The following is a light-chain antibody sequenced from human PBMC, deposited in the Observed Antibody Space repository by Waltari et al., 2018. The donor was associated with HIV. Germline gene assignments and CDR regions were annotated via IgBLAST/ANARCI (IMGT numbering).Light chain of an antibody. Sequence: SYALIQPLSVSAALGQTAAITCAGSDIDTHSVHWYRQRPGQAPEVVTYDDNERPSGFSERFSGSNSGTTATLAISRVEAGDEADYYCQVWISSNDVVFGGGTKLTVL. V-gene: IGLV3-21*01. CDR3: QVWISSNDVV. J-gene: IGLJ2*01. CDR2: DDN. CDR1: DIDTHS.